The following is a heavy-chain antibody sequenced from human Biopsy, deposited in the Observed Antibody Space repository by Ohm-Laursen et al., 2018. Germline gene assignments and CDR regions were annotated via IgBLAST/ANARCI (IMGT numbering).Heavy chain of an antibody. J-gene: IGHJ2*01. CDR3: ARDRGYYSDRTVPGYFDL. Sequence: SDTLSLTCTVSGDSISSYYWRWIRQPPGKGLQWIGYVYYTGGTDYNPSLQSRVTISVDTSKNHFSLRLRSVTPADTAIYYCARDRGYYSDRTVPGYFDLWGRGTLVTVSS. CDR1: GDSISSYY. D-gene: IGHD3-22*01. CDR2: VYYTGGT. V-gene: IGHV4-59*01.